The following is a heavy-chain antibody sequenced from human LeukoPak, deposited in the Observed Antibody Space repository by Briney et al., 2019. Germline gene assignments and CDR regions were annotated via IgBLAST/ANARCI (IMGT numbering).Heavy chain of an antibody. CDR2: ISYDGSNK. Sequence: GGSLRLSCAASGFTFSSYAMHWVRQAPGKGLEWVAVISYDGSNKYYADSVKGRFTISRDNSKNTLYLQMNSLRAEDTAVYYCARGQSAPGAFDIWGQGTMVTVSS. J-gene: IGHJ3*02. D-gene: IGHD2-15*01. CDR3: ARGQSAPGAFDI. V-gene: IGHV3-30-3*01. CDR1: GFTFSSYA.